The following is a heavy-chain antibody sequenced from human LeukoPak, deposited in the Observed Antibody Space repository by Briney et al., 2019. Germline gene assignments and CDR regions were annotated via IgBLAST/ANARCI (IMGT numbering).Heavy chain of an antibody. CDR2: IYYSGST. CDR1: GDSITSYY. Sequence: PSETLSLTCTVSGDSITSYYWSWIRQPAGKGLEWIGRIYYSGSTNYNPSLKSRVTMSVDTSKNQFSLKLTSLTAADTAVYYCAKITYKPEAAAGHPRLYYYYYMDVWGKGTTVTVSS. CDR3: AKITYKPEAAAGHPRLYYYYYMDV. D-gene: IGHD6-13*01. V-gene: IGHV4-4*07. J-gene: IGHJ6*03.